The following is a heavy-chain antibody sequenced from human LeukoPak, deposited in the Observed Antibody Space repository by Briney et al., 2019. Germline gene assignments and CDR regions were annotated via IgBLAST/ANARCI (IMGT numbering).Heavy chain of an antibody. D-gene: IGHD6-19*01. CDR1: GFTFSTSW. CDR3: ARISTSVAGADY. J-gene: IGHJ4*02. CDR2: IKRDGSEK. Sequence: GGSLRLSCAASGFTFSTSWMSWVRQAPGKGLEWVANIKRDGSEKYYVDSVKGRFTISSDNSKNSLYLQMDSLRAEDTAVYYCARISTSVAGADYWGQGTLVTVSS. V-gene: IGHV3-7*01.